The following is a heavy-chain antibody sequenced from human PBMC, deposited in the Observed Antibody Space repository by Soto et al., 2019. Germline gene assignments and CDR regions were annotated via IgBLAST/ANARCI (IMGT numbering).Heavy chain of an antibody. Sequence: ASVKVSCKASGGTFSSYAISWVRQAPGQGLEWMGGIIPIFGTANYAQKFQGRVTITADESTSTAYMELSSLRSEDTAVYYCARGDCSGGSCYYRVNYYGMDVWGQGTTVTVSS. V-gene: IGHV1-69*13. CDR3: ARGDCSGGSCYYRVNYYGMDV. J-gene: IGHJ6*02. CDR2: IIPIFGTA. CDR1: GGTFSSYA. D-gene: IGHD2-15*01.